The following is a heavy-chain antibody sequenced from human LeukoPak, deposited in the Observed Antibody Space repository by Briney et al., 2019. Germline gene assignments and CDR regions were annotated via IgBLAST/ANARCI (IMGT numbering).Heavy chain of an antibody. V-gene: IGHV4-39*07. D-gene: IGHD6-13*01. Sequence: SETLSLTCTVSGGSISSSSYYWGWIRQPPGKGLEWIGSIYYSGSTYYNPSLKSRVTIPVDTSKNQFSLKLSSVTAADTAVYYCAASGYSSSWPLRWGQGTLVTVSS. CDR1: GGSISSSSYY. CDR2: IYYSGST. J-gene: IGHJ4*02. CDR3: AASGYSSSWPLR.